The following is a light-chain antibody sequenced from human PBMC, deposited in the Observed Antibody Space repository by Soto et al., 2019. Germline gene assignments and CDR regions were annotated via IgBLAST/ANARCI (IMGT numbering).Light chain of an antibody. V-gene: IGLV1-47*01. CDR1: SSNIGSNY. J-gene: IGLJ1*01. CDR2: RNN. CDR3: AAWDDSLSGLYV. Sequence: QSVLTQLPSASGTPGQRVTISCSGSSSNIGSNYVYWYQQLPGTAPKLLIYRNNQRPSGVPDRSSGSKSGTSASLAISGLRSEDEADYYCAAWDDSLSGLYVFGTGTKVTVL.